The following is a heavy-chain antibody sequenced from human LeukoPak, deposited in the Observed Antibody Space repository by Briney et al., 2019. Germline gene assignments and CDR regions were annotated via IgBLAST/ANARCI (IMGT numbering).Heavy chain of an antibody. CDR3: ARDSGNWDAFDI. CDR2: IYSGGST. CDR1: GFTVSSNY. D-gene: IGHD1-20*01. Sequence: GGSLRLSCAASGFTVSSNYMSWVRQAPGKGLEWVSVIYSGGSTYYADSVKGRFAISRDNSKNTLYLQMNSLRAEDTAVYYCARDSGNWDAFDIWGQGTMVTVSS. V-gene: IGHV3-53*01. J-gene: IGHJ3*02.